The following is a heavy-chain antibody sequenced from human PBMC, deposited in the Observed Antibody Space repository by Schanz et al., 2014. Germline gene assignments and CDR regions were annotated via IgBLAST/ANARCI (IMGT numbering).Heavy chain of an antibody. D-gene: IGHD1-26*01. CDR2: TSNDGSFT. V-gene: IGHV3-74*01. J-gene: IGHJ4*02. Sequence: EVQLVESGGGLVQPGGSLRLSCAASGFTFSDSWMHWVRQAPGKGLVWVSRTSNDGSFTTYADSVKGRFAISRDNAKNTLYLQMNSLGAEDTAVYYCAGDWASGRYYSDYWGQGTLVTVSS. CDR3: AGDWASGRYYSDY. CDR1: GFTFSDSW.